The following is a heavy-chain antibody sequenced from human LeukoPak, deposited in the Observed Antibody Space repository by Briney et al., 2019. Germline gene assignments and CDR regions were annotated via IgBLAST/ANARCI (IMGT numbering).Heavy chain of an antibody. V-gene: IGHV2-70*11. D-gene: IGHD5-24*01. Sequence: SGPTLVNPTQTLTLTCTFSGFSPTTSGMCVSWIRQPPGKALEWLARIDWDDDKYYSTSLKTRLTISKDTSKNQMVLTMTNMDPVDTATYYCVRLPCRHGYNPVWGQGTLVTVSS. CDR2: IDWDDDK. CDR1: GFSPTTSGMC. CDR3: VRLPCRHGYNPV. J-gene: IGHJ4*02.